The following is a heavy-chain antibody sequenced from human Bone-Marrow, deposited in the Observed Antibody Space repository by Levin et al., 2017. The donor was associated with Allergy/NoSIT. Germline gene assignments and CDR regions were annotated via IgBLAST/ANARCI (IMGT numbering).Heavy chain of an antibody. J-gene: IGHJ3*02. Sequence: GGSLRLSCAASGFTVSGNYMNWVRQAPGKGLEWVSVIYSGGDPYYADSVKGRFTISRDNSKNILYLQMNSLRAEDTAVYYCARGVAVAGVGGGAFDIWGQGTMVTVSS. CDR3: ARGVAVAGVGGGAFDI. CDR2: IYSGGDP. D-gene: IGHD6-19*01. V-gene: IGHV3-53*01. CDR1: GFTVSGNY.